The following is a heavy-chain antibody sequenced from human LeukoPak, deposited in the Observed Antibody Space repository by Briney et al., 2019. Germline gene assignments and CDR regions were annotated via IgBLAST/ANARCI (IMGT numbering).Heavy chain of an antibody. V-gene: IGHV3-23*01. CDR3: AKDRYGDYSFDY. CDR1: GFTFSSYA. CDR2: ISGSGGST. D-gene: IGHD4-17*01. J-gene: IGHJ4*02. Sequence: PGGSLRLSCAASGFTFSSYALSWVRQAPGKGLEWVSAISGSGGSTYYADSVKGWFTISRDNSKNTLYLQMNSLRAEDTAVYYCAKDRYGDYSFDYWGQGTLVTVSS.